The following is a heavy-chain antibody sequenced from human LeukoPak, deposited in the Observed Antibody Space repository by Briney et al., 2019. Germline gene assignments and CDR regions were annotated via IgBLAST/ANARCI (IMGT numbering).Heavy chain of an antibody. CDR1: GGSFSGYF. CDR3: ARLYSGWYYYYMDV. D-gene: IGHD6-19*01. J-gene: IGHJ6*03. V-gene: IGHV4-34*01. Sequence: PSETLSLTCAVYGGSFSGYFWSWIRQAPGKGLEWIGEINDSGSTSYNPSLESRVIMPLDTSKNQFSLELNSVTAADTAVYYCARLYSGWYYYYMDVWGKGTTVTISS. CDR2: INDSGST.